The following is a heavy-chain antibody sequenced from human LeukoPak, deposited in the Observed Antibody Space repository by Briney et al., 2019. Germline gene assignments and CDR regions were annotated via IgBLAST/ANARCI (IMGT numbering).Heavy chain of an antibody. CDR2: IIPIFGIA. D-gene: IGHD3-3*01. CDR3: ARALITIFGVVPKYYYYGMDV. J-gene: IGHJ6*02. Sequence: SSVKVSCKASVGTFSSYAISWVRQAPGQGLEWMGRIIPIFGIANYAQKFQGRVTITADKSTSTAYMELSSLRSEDTAVYYCARALITIFGVVPKYYYYGMDVWGQGTTVTVSS. CDR1: VGTFSSYA. V-gene: IGHV1-69*04.